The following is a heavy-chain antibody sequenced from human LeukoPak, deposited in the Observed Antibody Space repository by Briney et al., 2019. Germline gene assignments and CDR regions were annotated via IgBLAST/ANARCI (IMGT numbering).Heavy chain of an antibody. CDR2: ISASGALI. J-gene: IGHJ6*03. CDR1: GFTFSSYG. CDR3: AKDLGTYDDDLTGCVHYYFYMDV. D-gene: IGHD3-9*01. Sequence: GGSLRLSCADSGFTFSSYGMSWVRQAPGKGLEWVSSISASGALIYYTDSVEGRFTISRDNSKNTVYLQMSGLRAEDAAVYYCAKDLGTYDDDLTGCVHYYFYMDVWGKGTTVTISS. V-gene: IGHV3-23*01.